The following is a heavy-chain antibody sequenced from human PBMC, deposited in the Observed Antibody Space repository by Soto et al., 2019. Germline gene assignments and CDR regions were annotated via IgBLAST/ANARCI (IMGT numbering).Heavy chain of an antibody. D-gene: IGHD6-13*01. CDR1: GGTFSSYA. Sequence: QVQLVQSGAEVKKPGSSVKVSCKASGGTFSSYAISWVRQAPGQGLEWMGGIIPIFGTANYAQKFQGRVTITADESPSTAYMELSSLRSEDTAVYYCARAHIAAAGPYYYYGLDVWGQGTTVTVSS. CDR2: IIPIFGTA. V-gene: IGHV1-69*12. J-gene: IGHJ6*02. CDR3: ARAHIAAAGPYYYYGLDV.